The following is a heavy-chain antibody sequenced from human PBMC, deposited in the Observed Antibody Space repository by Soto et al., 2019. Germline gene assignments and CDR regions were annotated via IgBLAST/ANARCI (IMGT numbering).Heavy chain of an antibody. D-gene: IGHD3-22*01. Sequence: SETLSLTCAVYGGSFSGHSWTWIRQSPGKGLEWIGDINHSGRVNYSPSLKSRVTISLDTSKNQFSLTLSAVTAADTAMYYCSTRAYDTNGYYRFDPWGQGTLVTSPQ. V-gene: IGHV4-34*01. CDR2: INHSGRV. CDR3: STRAYDTNGYYRFDP. J-gene: IGHJ5*01. CDR1: GGSFSGHS.